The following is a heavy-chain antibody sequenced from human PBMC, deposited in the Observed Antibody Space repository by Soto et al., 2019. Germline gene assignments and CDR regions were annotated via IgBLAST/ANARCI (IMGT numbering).Heavy chain of an antibody. J-gene: IGHJ4*02. CDR1: GGILSSNT. CDR2: IIPLFGTA. CDR3: ASKAACGGACYAVEN. V-gene: IGHV1-69*06. Sequence: QVYLVQSGAEVKKPGSSVKISCKASGGILSSNTINWVRQAAGQGLEWMGGIIPLFGTANYAEKFQGRVTMTADKSTKTEYVELTSLRSEDTSVYYCASKAACGGACYAVENWGQGPLVTVSS. D-gene: IGHD2-21*02.